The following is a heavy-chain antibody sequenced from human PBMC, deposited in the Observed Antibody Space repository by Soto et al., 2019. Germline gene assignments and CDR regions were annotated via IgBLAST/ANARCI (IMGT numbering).Heavy chain of an antibody. J-gene: IGHJ4*02. D-gene: IGHD6-19*01. Sequence: SETLSLTCTVPGGSISSYYWSWIRQPPGKGLEWIGYIYYSGSTNYNPSLKSRVTISVDTSKNQFSLKLSSVTAADTAVYYCASRDSSGWYYFDYWGQGTLVTVSS. CDR1: GGSISSYY. CDR3: ASRDSSGWYYFDY. V-gene: IGHV4-59*01. CDR2: IYYSGST.